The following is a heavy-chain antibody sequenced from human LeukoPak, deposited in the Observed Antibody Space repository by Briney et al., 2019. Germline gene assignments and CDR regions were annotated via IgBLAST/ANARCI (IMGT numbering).Heavy chain of an antibody. Sequence: ASVKVSCKASGYTFTGYYMHWVRQAPGQGLEWMGWINPNSGGTNYAQKFQGRVTMTRDTSISTAYMELSRLRSDDTAVYYCARGELVELPARNYYDSSGLALFDYWGQGTLVTVSS. D-gene: IGHD3-22*01. CDR1: GYTFTGYY. V-gene: IGHV1-2*02. CDR2: INPNSGGT. J-gene: IGHJ4*02. CDR3: ARGELVELPARNYYDSSGLALFDY.